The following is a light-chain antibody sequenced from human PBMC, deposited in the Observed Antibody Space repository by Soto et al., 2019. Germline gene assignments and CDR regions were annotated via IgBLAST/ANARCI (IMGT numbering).Light chain of an antibody. CDR2: GAS. Sequence: EIVMTQSPATLSVSPGERAALSCRASQSVSTNLAWYQHKPGQAPRPLIYGASTRAIGVPPRFSGSGSGTEFTLTISSLQSEDFAVSYCQQYNKWPYTFGQGTKLEIK. CDR3: QQYNKWPYT. V-gene: IGKV3-15*01. CDR1: QSVSTN. J-gene: IGKJ2*01.